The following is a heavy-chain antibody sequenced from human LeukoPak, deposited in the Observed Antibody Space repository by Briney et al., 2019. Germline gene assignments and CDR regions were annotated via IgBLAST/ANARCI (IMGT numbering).Heavy chain of an antibody. V-gene: IGHV3-74*01. J-gene: IGHJ4*02. CDR1: GFTFSSFW. CDR3: ARRHLPVESTGRDDY. Sequence: GGSLRLSCVASGFTFSSFWRHWVRQAPGEGLVWVSRINSDGSRTNYADFVKGRFTISRDNAKNTLYLQMNSLRDDDTAVYYCARRHLPVESTGRDDYWGQGTLVTVSS. CDR2: INSDGSRT. D-gene: IGHD2-8*02.